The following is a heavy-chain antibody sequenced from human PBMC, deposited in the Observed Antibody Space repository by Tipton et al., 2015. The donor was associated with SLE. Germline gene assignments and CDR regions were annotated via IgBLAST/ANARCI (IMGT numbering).Heavy chain of an antibody. CDR2: IFYSGNT. V-gene: IGHV4-39*07. CDR3: ARDGRYSDYDLDY. Sequence: TLSLTCTVSGGSITTGAYYWGWIRQPPGKGLEWIGTIFYSGNTYYNPSLRSRVTLSVDTSKNNFSLKLSSLTAADTAVYYCARDGRYSDYDLDYWGQGTLVTVSS. CDR1: GGSITTGAYY. J-gene: IGHJ4*02. D-gene: IGHD5-12*01.